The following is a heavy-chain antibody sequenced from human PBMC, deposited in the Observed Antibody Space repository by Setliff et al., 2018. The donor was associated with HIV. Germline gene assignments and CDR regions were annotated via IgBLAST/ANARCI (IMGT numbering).Heavy chain of an antibody. Sequence: PSETLSLTCTVSGGSISSHYWSWIRQSPKTGLEWIRYIYASGVTSYNPSLKSRVTISIDTSKNQFSLKLNSMTAADTAVYYCATRPAGSYWYGVFDFWGRGMLVTVSS. CDR3: ATRPAGSYWYGVFDF. D-gene: IGHD6-13*01. V-gene: IGHV4-4*09. CDR1: GGSISSHY. CDR2: IYASGVT. J-gene: IGHJ4*02.